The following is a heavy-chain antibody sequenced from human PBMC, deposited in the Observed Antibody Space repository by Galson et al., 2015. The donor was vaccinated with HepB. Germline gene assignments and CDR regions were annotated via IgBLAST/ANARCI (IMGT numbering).Heavy chain of an antibody. D-gene: IGHD2-15*01. CDR3: ARDQPNSDIVVVVAAGGVGY. CDR2: ISYDGSNK. J-gene: IGHJ4*02. Sequence: SLRLSCAASGFTFSSYAMHWVRQAPGKGLEWVAVISYDGSNKYYADSVKGRFTISRDNSKNTPYLQMNSLRAEDTAVYYCARDQPNSDIVVVVAAGGVGYWGQGTLVTVSS. CDR1: GFTFSSYA. V-gene: IGHV3-30-3*01.